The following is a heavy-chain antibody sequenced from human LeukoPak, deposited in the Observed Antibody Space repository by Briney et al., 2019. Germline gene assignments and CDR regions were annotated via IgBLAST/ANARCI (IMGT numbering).Heavy chain of an antibody. J-gene: IGHJ4*01. Sequence: SETLSLTCEVYGGSFSGYYWSWIRQPPGKGLEWIGEINQSGTTNYNPSLESRVAISVDTSKKQFSLKVSSVTAADTAVYYCAREERESLIFDYWGHGTLVTVSS. V-gene: IGHV4-34*01. CDR2: INQSGTT. D-gene: IGHD3-10*01. CDR1: GGSFSGYY. CDR3: AREERESLIFDY.